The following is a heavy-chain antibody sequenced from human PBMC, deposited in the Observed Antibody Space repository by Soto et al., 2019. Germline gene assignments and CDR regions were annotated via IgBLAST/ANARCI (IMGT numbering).Heavy chain of an antibody. D-gene: IGHD4-17*01. CDR2: ISYDGSNK. J-gene: IGHJ4*02. V-gene: IGHV3-30-3*01. CDR1: GFTFSSYA. CDR3: ARVPGDYGY. Sequence: QVQVVESGGGVVQPGRSLRLSCAASGFTFSSYAMHWVRQAPGKGLVWVAAISYDGSNKYYADSVKGRFIIFRDNSKNTLYLQMNSLRGEDTAVYYCARVPGDYGYWGQGTLVTVSS.